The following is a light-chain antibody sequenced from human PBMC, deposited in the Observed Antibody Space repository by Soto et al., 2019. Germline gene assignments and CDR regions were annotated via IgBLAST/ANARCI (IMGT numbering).Light chain of an antibody. J-gene: IGKJ4*01. Sequence: EFVLTQSPGTLSLSPGERATLSCRASRTVRNNYLAWYQQKPGQAPRLLIYDASSRATGIPDRFSGGGSGTDFTPTIRRMDTQDFAAYSCQQFRSYPLTFGGATKVDIK. CDR1: RTVRNNY. V-gene: IGKV3-20*01. CDR2: DAS. CDR3: QQFRSYPLT.